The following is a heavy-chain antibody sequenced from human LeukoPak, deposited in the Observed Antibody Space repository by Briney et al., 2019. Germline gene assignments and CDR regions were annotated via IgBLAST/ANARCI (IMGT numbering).Heavy chain of an antibody. J-gene: IGHJ6*03. CDR1: GFTFSSDA. Sequence: QPGGSLRLSCEASGFTFSSDAMNWVRQAPGKGLEWVSAISGSGSSPYYADSVKGRFTVSRDNTKSTLYLQMSSLRVEDTALYYCAKGRLWGRGGYHYYYMDVWGKGTAVTISS. V-gene: IGHV3-23*01. CDR3: AKGRLWGRGGYHYYYMDV. CDR2: ISGSGSSP. D-gene: IGHD3-16*01.